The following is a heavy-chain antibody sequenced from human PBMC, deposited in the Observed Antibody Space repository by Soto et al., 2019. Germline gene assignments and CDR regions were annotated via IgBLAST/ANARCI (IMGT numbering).Heavy chain of an antibody. J-gene: IGHJ5*02. D-gene: IGHD2-15*01. CDR3: ARDNTCSGGSCYSGNWFDP. V-gene: IGHV4-4*02. CDR2: IYHSGST. CDR1: GGFISSSNW. Sequence: SETLSLTCAVSGGFISSSNWWSWVRQPPGKGLEWIGEIYHSGSTNYNPSLKSRVTISVDKSKNQFSLKLSSVTAADTAVYYCARDNTCSGGSCYSGNWFDPWGQGTLVTVSS.